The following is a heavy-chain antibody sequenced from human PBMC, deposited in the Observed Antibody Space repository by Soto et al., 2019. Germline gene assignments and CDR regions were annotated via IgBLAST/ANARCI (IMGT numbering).Heavy chain of an antibody. CDR2: IYYSGST. CDR3: ARDADYGGSRGGMAV. D-gene: IGHD4-17*01. V-gene: IGHV4-31*03. Sequence: QVRLEESGPGLVKPSETLSLICSVSGGSVNNANYFWNWIRHHPENGLEWIGYIYYSGSTRYNPSFKTRATLSIDTSKNQSSLRLNSVTVADTAVYFCARDADYGGSRGGMAVWGRGTTVTVSS. J-gene: IGHJ6*02. CDR1: GGSVNNANYF.